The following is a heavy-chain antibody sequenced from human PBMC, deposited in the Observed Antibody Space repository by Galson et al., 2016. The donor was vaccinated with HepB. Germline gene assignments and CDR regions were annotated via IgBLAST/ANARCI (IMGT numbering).Heavy chain of an antibody. CDR1: GFTFSRYG. CDR2: ISYDGGDK. CDR3: AKLDCGRDCPRDD. J-gene: IGHJ4*02. D-gene: IGHD2-21*02. Sequence: SLRLSCAASGFTFSRYGMHWVRQAPGKGLEWVAVISYDGGDKHYADSVKGRFAVSRDNSKNTLFLQMNSLRVEDTAVYYCAKLDCGRDCPRDDWGQGTLVTVSP. V-gene: IGHV3-30*19.